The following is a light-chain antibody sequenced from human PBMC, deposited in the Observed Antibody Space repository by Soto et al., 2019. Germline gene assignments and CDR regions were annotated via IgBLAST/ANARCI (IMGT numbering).Light chain of an antibody. Sequence: QSALSHPASVSWSPGQSIAISCTGTSSDVGGSNYVSWYQQLPGKAPKLMIYDVSDRPSGVSNRFSGSKSGNTASLTISGLQAEEEADYYCSSYTCSTLYVFGTGTKVTXL. J-gene: IGLJ1*01. CDR2: DVS. V-gene: IGLV2-14*01. CDR1: SSDVGGSNY. CDR3: SSYTCSTLYV.